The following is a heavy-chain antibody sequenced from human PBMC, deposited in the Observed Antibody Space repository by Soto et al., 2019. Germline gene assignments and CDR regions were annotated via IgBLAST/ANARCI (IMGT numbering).Heavy chain of an antibody. Sequence: QVQLVQSGAEVKKPGASVKVSCKASGYTFTSYDINWVRQATGQGLEWMGWMNPNRGNTGYAQKFQGRGTMTRNTSISTAYMELSSLRCEDTAVYYCAREWELLWNWFDPWGQGTLVTLSS. CDR1: GYTFTSYD. CDR2: MNPNRGNT. CDR3: AREWELLWNWFDP. D-gene: IGHD1-26*01. V-gene: IGHV1-8*01. J-gene: IGHJ5*02.